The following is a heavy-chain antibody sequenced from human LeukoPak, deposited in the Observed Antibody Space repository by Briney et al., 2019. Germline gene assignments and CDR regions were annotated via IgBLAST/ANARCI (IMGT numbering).Heavy chain of an antibody. Sequence: GGSLRLSCVASGFTFSSYGMHWVRQAPGKGLEWVAVISSDGSNKYYADSVKGRFTISRDDSKNTLYLQMNSLRAEDTAVYYCARDRVPNTYYYGSGSDYWGQGTLVTVSS. CDR1: GFTFSSYG. CDR2: ISSDGSNK. V-gene: IGHV3-30*03. CDR3: ARDRVPNTYYYGSGSDY. J-gene: IGHJ4*02. D-gene: IGHD3-10*01.